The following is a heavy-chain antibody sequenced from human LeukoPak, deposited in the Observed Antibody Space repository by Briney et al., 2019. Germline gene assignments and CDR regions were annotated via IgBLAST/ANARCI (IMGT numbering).Heavy chain of an antibody. D-gene: IGHD1-26*01. J-gene: IGHJ4*02. V-gene: IGHV3-48*03. CDR3: ASLWELHY. Sequence: GGSLRLFCAASGFTYSTFEMNWVRQAPGGGLEWISYIISGGDTIYYADSVKGRFTVSRDNAKNSLYLQMNSLRAEDTAVYYCASLWELHYWGERTLVTVSS. CDR1: GFTYSTFE. CDR2: IISGGDTI.